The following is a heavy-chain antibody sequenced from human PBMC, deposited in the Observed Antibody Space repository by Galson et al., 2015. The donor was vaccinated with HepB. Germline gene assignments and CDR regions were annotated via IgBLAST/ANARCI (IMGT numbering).Heavy chain of an antibody. V-gene: IGHV3-33*01. D-gene: IGHD4-17*01. Sequence: SLRLSCAASGFTFSSYGMHWVRQAPGKGLEWVAVIWYDRSNKYYADSVKGRFTISRDNSKNTLYLQMNSLRAEDTAVYYCAREDYGDYVKLFDYWGQGTLVTVSS. J-gene: IGHJ4*02. CDR3: AREDYGDYVKLFDY. CDR1: GFTFSSYG. CDR2: IWYDRSNK.